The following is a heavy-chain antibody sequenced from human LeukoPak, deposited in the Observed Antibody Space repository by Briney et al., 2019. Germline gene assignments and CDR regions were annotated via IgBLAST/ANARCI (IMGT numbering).Heavy chain of an antibody. Sequence: ASVKVSCKASGFTFTGYYMHWVRQAPGQGLAWMGWINPNSGGTNYAQKFQGRVTMTRDTSIRTAYMEVSRLRYDDTAVYYCARATVPMAGYGDEHIVVVTAPFDPGGQGTLVTVSS. CDR2: INPNSGGT. D-gene: IGHD2-21*02. CDR1: GFTFTGYY. CDR3: ARATVPMAGYGDEHIVVVTAPFDP. J-gene: IGHJ5*02. V-gene: IGHV1-2*02.